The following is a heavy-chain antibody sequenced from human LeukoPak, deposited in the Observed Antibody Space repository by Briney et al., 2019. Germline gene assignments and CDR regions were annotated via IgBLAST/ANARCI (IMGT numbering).Heavy chain of an antibody. J-gene: IGHJ4*02. CDR3: ARVRGYDYVVDY. Sequence: SETLSLTCTVYGGSISSYYWSWIRQPAGKQLEWIGRIHPSGSTNYNPSLKSRVTMSVDTSKNQFSLKLSSVTAADTAVYYCARVRGYDYVVDYWGQGTLVTVSS. CDR2: IHPSGST. V-gene: IGHV4-4*07. D-gene: IGHD5-12*01. CDR1: GGSISSYY.